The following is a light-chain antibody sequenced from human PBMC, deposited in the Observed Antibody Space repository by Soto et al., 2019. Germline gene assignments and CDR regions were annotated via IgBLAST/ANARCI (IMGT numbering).Light chain of an antibody. J-gene: IGKJ5*01. CDR1: QSVSSN. Sequence: EIVMTQSPATLFVSPGERATLSCRASQSVSSNLAWYQQKPGQAPRLLIYGTSTRATGIPARFSGSGSGTAFTLTMSSLQSEDFAVYYCEQYNNWPLTFGQGTRLEIK. CDR3: EQYNNWPLT. CDR2: GTS. V-gene: IGKV3-15*01.